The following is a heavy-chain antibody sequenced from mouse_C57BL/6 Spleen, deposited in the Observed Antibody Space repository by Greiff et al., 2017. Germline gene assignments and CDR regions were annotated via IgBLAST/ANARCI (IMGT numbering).Heavy chain of an antibody. CDR2: IYPGDGDT. D-gene: IGHD1-1*02. CDR3: ARSGGNSWYFDV. J-gene: IGHJ1*03. CDR1: GYAFSSSW. Sequence: QVQLQQSGPELVKPGASVKISCKASGYAFSSSWMNWVKQRPGQGLEWIGRIYPGDGDTNYNGKFKGKATLTADKSSSTAYMQLSSLTSEDSAVYCCARSGGNSWYFDVWGTGTTVTVSS. V-gene: IGHV1-82*01.